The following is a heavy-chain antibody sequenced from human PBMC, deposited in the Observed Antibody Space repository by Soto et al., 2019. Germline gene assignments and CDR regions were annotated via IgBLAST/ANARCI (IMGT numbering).Heavy chain of an antibody. J-gene: IGHJ6*03. CDR2: IYYSGST. CDR1: GGSISSYY. Sequence: SSETLSLTCTVSGGSISSYYWSWIRQPPGKGLEWIGYIYYSGSTNYNPSLKSRVTISVDTSKNQFSLKLSSVTAADTAVYYCARGTHYYYLDVWGTGTTVTVSS. V-gene: IGHV4-59*08. CDR3: ARGTHYYYLDV.